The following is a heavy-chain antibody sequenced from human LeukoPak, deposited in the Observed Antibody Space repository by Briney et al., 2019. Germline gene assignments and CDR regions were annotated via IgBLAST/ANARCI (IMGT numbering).Heavy chain of an antibody. Sequence: GRSLRLSCAASGFTFSNYGMHWVRQAPGKGLEWVAVIWSDGSNQYYADSVKGRFSISRDNSKNTLYLQMGSLRPEDMAVYYCARGGETTGNSDYWGQGTLVTVSS. D-gene: IGHD4-23*01. J-gene: IGHJ4*02. CDR3: ARGGETTGNSDY. CDR1: GFTFSNYG. V-gene: IGHV3-33*01. CDR2: IWSDGSNQ.